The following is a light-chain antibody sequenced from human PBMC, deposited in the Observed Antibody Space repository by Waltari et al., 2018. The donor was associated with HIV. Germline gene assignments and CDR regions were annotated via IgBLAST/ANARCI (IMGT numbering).Light chain of an antibody. CDR3: QSYDSSLSGSV. Sequence: QSVLTQPPSVSGAPGQRVTISCTGSSSNIGARFDVHWYQQLPGTAPKLLIYGDNNRPSGVPDRFSGSKSGTSASLAITGFQAEDEADYYCQSYDSSLSGSVFGGGTKLTVL. CDR1: SSNIGARFD. CDR2: GDN. V-gene: IGLV1-40*01. J-gene: IGLJ3*02.